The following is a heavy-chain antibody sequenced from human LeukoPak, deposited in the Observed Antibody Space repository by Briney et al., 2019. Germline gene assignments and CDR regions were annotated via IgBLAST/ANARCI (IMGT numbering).Heavy chain of an antibody. D-gene: IGHD3-10*01. J-gene: IGHJ6*03. CDR3: ARDWFGELLSSYYYMDV. Sequence: ASVKVSCKASRYAFTYYYIHWVRQAPGQGLEWMGIINPSGGSTSYAQKFQGRVTMTRDTSTSTVYMELSSLRSEDTAVYYCARDWFGELLSSYYYMDVWGKGTTVTVSS. V-gene: IGHV1-46*01. CDR1: RYAFTYYY. CDR2: INPSGGST.